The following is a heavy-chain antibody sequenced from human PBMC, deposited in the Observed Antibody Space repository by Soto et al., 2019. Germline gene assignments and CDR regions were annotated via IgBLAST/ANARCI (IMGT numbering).Heavy chain of an antibody. Sequence: QVQLQESGPGLVKPSQTLSLTCTVSGGSISSGDYYWSWIRQPPGKGLEWIGYIYYSGSTYYNPSLKSRVTIPVDTSKNQFSLKLSSVTAADTAVYYCAGRITMIVGGFDPWGQGTLVTVSS. CDR1: GGSISSGDYY. CDR3: AGRITMIVGGFDP. D-gene: IGHD3-22*01. J-gene: IGHJ5*02. CDR2: IYYSGST. V-gene: IGHV4-30-4*01.